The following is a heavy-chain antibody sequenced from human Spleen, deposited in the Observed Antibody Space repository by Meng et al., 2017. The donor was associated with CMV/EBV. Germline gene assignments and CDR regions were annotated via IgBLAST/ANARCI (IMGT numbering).Heavy chain of an antibody. CDR3: AKDLDASGRFDY. V-gene: IGHV3-53*01. CDR2: IYSGDST. D-gene: IGHD3-10*01. J-gene: IGHJ4*02. Sequence: GESLKISCAASGFTVSSNYMGWVRQAPGKGLEWVSVIYSGDSTYYADSVKGRFTISRDNSKSTLYLQMNSLRAEDTAVYYCAKDLDASGRFDYWGQGTLVTVSS. CDR1: GFTVSSNY.